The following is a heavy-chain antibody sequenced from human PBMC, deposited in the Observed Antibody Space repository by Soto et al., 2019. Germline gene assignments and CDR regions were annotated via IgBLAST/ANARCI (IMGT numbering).Heavy chain of an antibody. Sequence: PSETLSLTCGVYGGSFSCYYWSWIRQPPGKGLEWIGEINHSGSTNYNPSLKSRVTISVDTSKNQFSLKLSSVTAADTAVYYCARGVFTIFGVVINWFDPWGQGTLVTVSS. CDR1: GGSFSCYY. CDR2: INHSGST. D-gene: IGHD3-3*01. J-gene: IGHJ5*02. CDR3: ARGVFTIFGVVINWFDP. V-gene: IGHV4-34*01.